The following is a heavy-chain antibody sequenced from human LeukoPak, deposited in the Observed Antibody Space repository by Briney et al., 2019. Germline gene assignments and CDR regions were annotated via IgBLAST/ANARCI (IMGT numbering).Heavy chain of an antibody. Sequence: PSETLSLTCTVSGGSISSYYWSWIRQPPGKGLEWIGYIYYSGSTNYNPSLKSRVTISVDTSKNQFSLKLSSVTAADTAVYYCARARPHYYGSGSYYTDVFDMWGQGTMVTVSS. CDR2: IYYSGST. V-gene: IGHV4-59*01. CDR1: GGSISSYY. CDR3: ARARPHYYGSGSYYTDVFDM. J-gene: IGHJ3*02. D-gene: IGHD3-10*01.